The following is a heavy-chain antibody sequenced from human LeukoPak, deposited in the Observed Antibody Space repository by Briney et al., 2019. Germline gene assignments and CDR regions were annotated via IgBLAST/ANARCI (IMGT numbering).Heavy chain of an antibody. CDR3: ASSGDCSGGSCYKHLAD. Sequence: GGSLRLSCAASGFTFSSHGMSWVRQAPGKGLEWVSVIYSGGSTYYADSVKGRFTISRDNSKNTLYLQMTSLRAEDTAVYYCASSGDCSGGSCYKHLADWGQGTLVTVSS. CDR2: IYSGGST. CDR1: GFTFSSHG. D-gene: IGHD2-15*01. J-gene: IGHJ4*02. V-gene: IGHV3-53*01.